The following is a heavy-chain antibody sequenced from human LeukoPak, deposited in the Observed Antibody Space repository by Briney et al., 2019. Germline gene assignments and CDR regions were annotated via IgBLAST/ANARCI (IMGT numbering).Heavy chain of an antibody. D-gene: IGHD3-22*01. Sequence: SETLSLTCAVYGGSFSGYYWSWICQPPGKGLEWIGEINHSGSTNYNPSLKSRVTISVDTSKNQFSLKLSSVTAADTAVYYCARGQTYYYDSSGYYYLYFQHWGQGTLVTVSS. J-gene: IGHJ1*01. V-gene: IGHV4-34*01. CDR2: INHSGST. CDR3: ARGQTYYYDSSGYYYLYFQH. CDR1: GGSFSGYY.